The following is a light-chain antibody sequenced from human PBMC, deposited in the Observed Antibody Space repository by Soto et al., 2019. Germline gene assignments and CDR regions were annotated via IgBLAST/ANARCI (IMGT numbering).Light chain of an antibody. CDR1: SSNIGARYD. V-gene: IGLV1-40*01. J-gene: IGLJ2*01. CDR3: QSYYRSLSGVV. Sequence: QSVLTQPPSVSGAPGQRVTISCTGSSSNIGARYDVHWYQQLPGTAPKVLIYGNSNRPSGVPDRFSGSKSGTSASLAITGLQAEDEADYYCQSYYRSLSGVVFGGGTKLTVL. CDR2: GNS.